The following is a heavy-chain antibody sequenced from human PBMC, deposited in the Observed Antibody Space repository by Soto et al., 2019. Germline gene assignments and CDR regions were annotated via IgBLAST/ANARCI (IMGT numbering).Heavy chain of an antibody. Sequence: PGXSLRLSCAASGFTFSSYALSWFRQAPGKGLEWVSAISGSGGSTYYADSVKGRFTISRDNSKNTLYLQMNSLRAEDTAVYYCAKVGDPGTADYWGQGTLVTVSS. CDR1: GFTFSSYA. D-gene: IGHD1-1*01. J-gene: IGHJ4*02. CDR2: ISGSGGST. V-gene: IGHV3-23*01. CDR3: AKVGDPGTADY.